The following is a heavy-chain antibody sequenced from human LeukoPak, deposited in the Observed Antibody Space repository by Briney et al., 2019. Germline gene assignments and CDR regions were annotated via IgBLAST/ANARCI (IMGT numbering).Heavy chain of an antibody. CDR3: ARDFTRGSYGYGY. D-gene: IGHD3-16*01. V-gene: IGHV3-11*01. CDR1: GFTFSDYY. Sequence: PGGSLRLSCAASGFTFSDYYMSWIRQAPGKGLEWVSYISVSGNTIHYADSVKGRFTISRDNAKNSLYLQMNSLRAEDTAVYFCARDFTRGSYGYGYWGQGTLVTVSS. J-gene: IGHJ4*02. CDR2: ISVSGNTI.